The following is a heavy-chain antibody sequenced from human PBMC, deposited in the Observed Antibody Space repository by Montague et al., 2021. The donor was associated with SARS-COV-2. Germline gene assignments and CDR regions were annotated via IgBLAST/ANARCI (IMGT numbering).Heavy chain of an antibody. CDR1: GFTFSSYA. D-gene: IGHD2-15*01. J-gene: IGHJ3*02. V-gene: IGHV3-30-3*01. CDR3: ARDGLVVVAANAFDI. Sequence: SLRLSWAASGFTFSSYAMHWVRQAPGKRLEWVAVISYDGSNKYYADSVKGRFTISRDNSKNTLYLQMNSLRAEDTAVYYCARDGLVVVAANAFDIWGQGTMVTVSS. CDR2: ISYDGSNK.